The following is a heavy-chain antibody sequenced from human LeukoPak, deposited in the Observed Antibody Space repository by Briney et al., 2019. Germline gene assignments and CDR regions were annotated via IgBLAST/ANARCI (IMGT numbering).Heavy chain of an antibody. D-gene: IGHD3-10*01. CDR3: ARQGQYYGSGSQFDY. V-gene: IGHV4-39*01. CDR1: GGSISSYY. Sequence: SETLSLTCTVSGGSISSYYWGWIRQPPGKGLEWIGSIYYSGSTYYNPSLKSRVTISVDTSKNQFSLKLSSVTAADTAVYYCARQGQYYGSGSQFDYWGQGTLVTVSS. CDR2: IYYSGST. J-gene: IGHJ4*02.